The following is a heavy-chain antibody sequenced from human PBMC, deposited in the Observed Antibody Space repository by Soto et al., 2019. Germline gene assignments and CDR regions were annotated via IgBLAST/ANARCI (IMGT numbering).Heavy chain of an antibody. CDR1: GGSISSGGYY. D-gene: IGHD2-2*01. CDR3: ARDGPPRTSWQYMDV. V-gene: IGHV4-31*03. J-gene: IGHJ6*03. CDR2: IYYSGST. Sequence: SETLSLTCTVSGGSISSGGYYWSWIRQHPGKGLEWIGYIYYSGSTYYNPSLKSRVTISADTSKNQFSLKLSSVTAADTAVYYCARDGPPRTSWQYMDVWGKGTTVTVSS.